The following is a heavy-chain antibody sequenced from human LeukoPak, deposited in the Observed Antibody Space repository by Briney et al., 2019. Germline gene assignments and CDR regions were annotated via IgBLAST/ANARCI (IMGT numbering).Heavy chain of an antibody. Sequence: PSQTLSLTCAVSGGSISSGSYSWSWIRQPPGKGLEWIGYIYPRGSTYYNPSLKSRVTISVDRSKDQFSLKLNSVTAADTAVYYCARDLGGLGDGNAGRDYWGQGTLVTVSS. CDR3: ARDLGGLGDGNAGRDY. CDR1: GGSISSGSYS. V-gene: IGHV4-30-2*01. CDR2: IYPRGST. J-gene: IGHJ4*02. D-gene: IGHD3-10*01.